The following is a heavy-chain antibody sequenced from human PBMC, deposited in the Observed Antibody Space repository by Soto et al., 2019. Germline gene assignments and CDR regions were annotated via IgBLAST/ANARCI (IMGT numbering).Heavy chain of an antibody. J-gene: IGHJ5*02. V-gene: IGHV1-8*01. Sequence: ASVKVSCKASGYTFTSYDINWVRQATGQGLEWMGWMNPNSGNTGYAQKFQGRVTMTRNTSISTAYMELSSLRSEDTAVYYCARAKHRITIFGLVIFDWFDPWGQGTLVTVSS. CDR3: ARAKHRITIFGLVIFDWFDP. CDR1: GYTFTSYD. D-gene: IGHD3-3*01. CDR2: MNPNSGNT.